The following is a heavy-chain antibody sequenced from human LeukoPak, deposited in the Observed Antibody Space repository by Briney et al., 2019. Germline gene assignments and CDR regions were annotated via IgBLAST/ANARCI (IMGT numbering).Heavy chain of an antibody. V-gene: IGHV4-34*01. D-gene: IGHD6-6*01. CDR2: INHSGST. CDR1: GGSFSGYY. J-gene: IGHJ6*03. Sequence: TSETLSLTCAVYGGSFSGYYWSWIRQPPGKGLEWIGEINHSGSTNYNPSLKSRVTISVDTSKNQFSLKLSSVTAADTAVYYCARGLSGYSSSSGYYCYYMDVWGKGTTVTVSS. CDR3: ARGLSGYSSSSGYYCYYMDV.